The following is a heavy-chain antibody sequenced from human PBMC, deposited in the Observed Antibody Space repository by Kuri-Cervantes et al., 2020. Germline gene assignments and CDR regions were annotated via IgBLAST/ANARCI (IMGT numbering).Heavy chain of an antibody. CDR1: GYTFTSYA. V-gene: IGHV1-3*02. Sequence: ASVKVSCKASGYTFTSYAMHWVRQAPGQRLEWMGWSNAGNGNTKYSQEFQGRVTITRDTSASTAYMELSSLRSEDMAVYYCARGHCSSTSCYGEEDYYYYGMDVWGQGTTVTVSS. D-gene: IGHD2-2*01. CDR2: SNAGNGNT. J-gene: IGHJ6*02. CDR3: ARGHCSSTSCYGEEDYYYYGMDV.